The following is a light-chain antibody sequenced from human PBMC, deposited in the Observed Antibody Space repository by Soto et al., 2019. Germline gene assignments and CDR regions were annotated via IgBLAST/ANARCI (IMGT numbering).Light chain of an antibody. V-gene: IGLV2-14*01. CDR2: EVT. CDR1: SSYVGGYKY. Sequence: QSALTQPASVSGSPGQSITISCTGTSSYVGGYKYVSWYQQHPGKAPKLMIYEVTYRPSGVSNRFSGSKSGNTASLTISGLQAEDEADYYCSSYTSSNTDVFGTGTKLTVL. J-gene: IGLJ1*01. CDR3: SSYTSSNTDV.